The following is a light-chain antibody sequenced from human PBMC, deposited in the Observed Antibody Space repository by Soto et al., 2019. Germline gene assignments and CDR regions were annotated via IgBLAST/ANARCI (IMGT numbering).Light chain of an antibody. Sequence: EIVLTQSPATLSLSPGERATLSCRASQSVSSYLAWYQQKPGQAPRILIYDASNRATGIPARFSGSGSGTDFSLTISSLEPEDFAVYYCQQRSNWPRTFGQGTMLEIK. CDR1: QSVSSY. CDR3: QQRSNWPRT. V-gene: IGKV3-11*01. CDR2: DAS. J-gene: IGKJ2*01.